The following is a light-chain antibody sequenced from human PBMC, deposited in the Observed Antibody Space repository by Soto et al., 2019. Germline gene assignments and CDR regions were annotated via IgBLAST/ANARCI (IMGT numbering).Light chain of an antibody. Sequence: QSVLTQPASVSGSPGQSIAISCTGTSSDVGVYNYVSWYQQHPGKAPQLIIYEVSNRPSGVSDRFSGSKSGNTASLTISGLQAEDEADYYCKSYTSSSTYVFGAGTKLTVL. J-gene: IGLJ1*01. CDR3: KSYTSSSTYV. CDR1: SSDVGVYNY. CDR2: EVS. V-gene: IGLV2-14*01.